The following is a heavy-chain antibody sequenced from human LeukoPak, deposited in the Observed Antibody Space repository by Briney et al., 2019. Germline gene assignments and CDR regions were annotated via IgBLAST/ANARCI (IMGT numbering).Heavy chain of an antibody. CDR2: MDTSGST. D-gene: IGHD3-22*01. CDR1: GASISNYY. V-gene: IGHV4-4*07. Sequence: SETLSLTCTVSGASISNYYWSWIRQPAGKGLEWTGRMDTSGSTNYNPSLKSRVTMSVDTSKNHFSLKLSSVTAADTAVYYCARDLRYDSSGWAFDYWGQGTLVTVSS. CDR3: ARDLRYDSSGWAFDY. J-gene: IGHJ4*02.